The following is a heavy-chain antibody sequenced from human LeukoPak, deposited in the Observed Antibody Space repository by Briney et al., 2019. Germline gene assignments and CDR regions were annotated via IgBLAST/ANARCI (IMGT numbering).Heavy chain of an antibody. CDR3: AANGYYTIEY. V-gene: IGHV4-59*01. Sequence: SETLSLTCAVYGGSFSGYYWSWIRQPPGKGLEWIGYIYYSGSTNYNPSLKSRVTISVDTSKNQFSLKLSSVTAADTAVYYCAANGYYTIEYWGQGTLVTVSS. CDR1: GGSFSGYY. J-gene: IGHJ4*02. D-gene: IGHD1-26*01. CDR2: IYYSGST.